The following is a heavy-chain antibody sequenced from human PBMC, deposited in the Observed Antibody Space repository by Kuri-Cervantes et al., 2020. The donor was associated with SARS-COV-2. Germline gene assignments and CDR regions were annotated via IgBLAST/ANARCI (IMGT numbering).Heavy chain of an antibody. J-gene: IGHJ4*02. CDR2: IYSGGST. Sequence: GGSLRLSCAASGFTFGDYAMSWLRQAPGKGLGWVSVIYSGGSTYYADSVKGRFTISRDNSKNTLYLQMNSLRAEDTAVYYCARDLGEGPTGYWGQGTLVTVSS. CDR3: ARDLGEGPTGY. D-gene: IGHD3-16*01. CDR1: GFTFGDYA. V-gene: IGHV3-66*01.